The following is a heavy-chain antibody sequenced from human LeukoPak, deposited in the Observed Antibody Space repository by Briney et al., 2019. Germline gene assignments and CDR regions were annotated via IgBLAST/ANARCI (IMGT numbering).Heavy chain of an antibody. J-gene: IGHJ4*02. CDR1: GGSITSHY. Sequence: SETLSLTCSVSGGSITSHYWNWIRQPPGKGLEWIGCFYYSGSTNSNPSLKTRVTMSVDTSKNQVSLKLRSVTAADTAVYFCTSAYYYAIDNWGQGTLVTVSS. V-gene: IGHV4-59*08. CDR3: TSAYYYAIDN. CDR2: FYYSGST. D-gene: IGHD3-10*01.